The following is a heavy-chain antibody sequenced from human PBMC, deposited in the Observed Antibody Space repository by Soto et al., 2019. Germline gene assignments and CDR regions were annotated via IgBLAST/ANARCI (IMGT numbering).Heavy chain of an antibody. CDR1: GFSLRTSGVG. D-gene: IGHD6-25*01. CDR2: IYWNDDK. J-gene: IGHJ4*02. V-gene: IGHV2-5*01. CDR3: AQRLGSRGSFDY. Sequence: GPTLVNPTQTLTLTCTFSGFSLRTSGVGVGWIRQPPGKAPEWLALIYWNDDKRYSPSLKSRLTITKDTSKNQVVLTMTDMDPVDTGTYYCAQRLGSRGSFDYWGQGSLVTVSS.